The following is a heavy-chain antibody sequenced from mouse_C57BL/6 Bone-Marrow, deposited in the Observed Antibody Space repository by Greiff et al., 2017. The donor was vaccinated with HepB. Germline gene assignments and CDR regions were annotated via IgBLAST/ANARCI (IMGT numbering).Heavy chain of an antibody. CDR3: ARWYYGSSYAMDY. J-gene: IGHJ4*01. Sequence: VQLQQPGAELVRPGTSVKLSCKASGYTFTSYWMHWVKQRPGQGLEWIGVIDPSDSYTNYNQKFKGKATLTVDTSSSTAYMQLSSLTSEDSAVYYCARWYYGSSYAMDYWGQGTSVTVSS. CDR1: GYTFTSYW. V-gene: IGHV1-59*01. CDR2: IDPSDSYT. D-gene: IGHD1-1*01.